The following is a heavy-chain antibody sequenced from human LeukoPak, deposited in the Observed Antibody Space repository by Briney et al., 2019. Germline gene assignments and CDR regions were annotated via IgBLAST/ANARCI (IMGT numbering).Heavy chain of an antibody. CDR3: ARGTSKFVSYYDYYMDV. V-gene: IGHV4-59*01. CDR2: IHFSGST. D-gene: IGHD4-11*01. CDR1: GGSISSYY. Sequence: SETLSLTCTVSGGSISSYYWSWIRQPPGKGLEWIGYIHFSGSTNYNPSLKSRVSISVATSKNQFSLKLTSVTAADTAVYYCARGTSKFVSYYDYYMDVWGKGTTVTVSS. J-gene: IGHJ6*03.